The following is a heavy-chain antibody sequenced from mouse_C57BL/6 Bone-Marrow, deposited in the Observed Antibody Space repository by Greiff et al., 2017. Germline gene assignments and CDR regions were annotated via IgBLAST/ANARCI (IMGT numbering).Heavy chain of an antibody. CDR1: GYAFTNYL. V-gene: IGHV1-54*01. J-gene: IGHJ2*01. D-gene: IGHD1-1*01. Sequence: QVQLQQSGAELVRPGTSVKVSCKASGYAFTNYLIEWVKQRPGQGLEWIGVINPGSGGTNYNEKFKGKATLTADKSSSTAYMQLSSLTSEDSAVYFCVRLRVYFDYWGPGTTLTVSS. CDR2: INPGSGGT. CDR3: VRLRVYFDY.